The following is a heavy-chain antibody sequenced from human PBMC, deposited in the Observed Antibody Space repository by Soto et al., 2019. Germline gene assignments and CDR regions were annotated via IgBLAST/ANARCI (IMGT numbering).Heavy chain of an antibody. CDR2: IYYSGST. CDR1: GGSVSSGSYY. CDR3: ARSFYYDSSGVDDAFDI. Sequence: SETLSLTCTVSGGSVSSGSYYWSWIRQPPGKGLEWIGYIYYSGSTNYNPSLKSRVTISVDTSKNQFSLKLSSVTAADTAVYYCARSFYYDSSGVDDAFDIWGQGTMVTVSS. D-gene: IGHD3-22*01. J-gene: IGHJ3*02. V-gene: IGHV4-61*01.